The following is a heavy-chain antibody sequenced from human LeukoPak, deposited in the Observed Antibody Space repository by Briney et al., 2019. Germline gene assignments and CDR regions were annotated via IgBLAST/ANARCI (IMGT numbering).Heavy chain of an antibody. CDR2: ISYDGSNK. J-gene: IGHJ6*03. CDR1: GFTFSSYG. CDR3: ARGGRGPLGYCSSTSCYTNRYYMDV. V-gene: IGHV3-30*03. D-gene: IGHD2-2*02. Sequence: GGSLRLSCAASGFTFSSYGMHWVRQAPGKGLEWVAVISYDGSNKYYADSVKGRFTISRDNSKNTPYLQMNSLRAEDTAVYYCARGGRGPLGYCSSTSCYTNRYYMDVWGKGTTVTVSS.